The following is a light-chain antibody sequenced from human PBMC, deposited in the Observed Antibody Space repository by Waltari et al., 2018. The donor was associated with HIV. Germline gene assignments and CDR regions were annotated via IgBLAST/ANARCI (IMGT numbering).Light chain of an antibody. CDR2: QDS. CDR3: QVWDTFSEHRV. V-gene: IGLV3-21*02. Sequence: YELTQAPSVSVAPGQTARITCQGKNIGSKSVHRYQQKAGQAQTLIVHQDSDRPSEIPARFSGSNSENTATLTISGVEAGDEADYYCQVWDTFSEHRVFGGGTKLTVL. CDR1: NIGSKS. J-gene: IGLJ3*02.